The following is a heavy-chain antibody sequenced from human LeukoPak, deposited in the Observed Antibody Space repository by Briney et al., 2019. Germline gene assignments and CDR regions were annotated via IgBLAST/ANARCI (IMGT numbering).Heavy chain of an antibody. D-gene: IGHD4-17*01. Sequence: GGSLRLSCAASGFTFKNHAMNWVRQAPGKGLEWVSAISGSGYSTYYADSVKGRFTISRDNSKSTLFLRMNILRAEDTAVYYCAKGYDYGDFEYGFDTWGQGTMVTVSS. CDR1: GFTFKNHA. CDR2: ISGSGYST. CDR3: AKGYDYGDFEYGFDT. J-gene: IGHJ3*02. V-gene: IGHV3-23*01.